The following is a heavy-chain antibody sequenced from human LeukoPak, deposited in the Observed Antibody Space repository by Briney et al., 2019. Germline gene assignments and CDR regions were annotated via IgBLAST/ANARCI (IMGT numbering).Heavy chain of an antibody. CDR2: IYSGGST. CDR3: ARGPNNNDYGDYVDFDY. Sequence: SGGSLRLSCAASGFTVSSNYMSWVRQAPGKGLEWVSVIYSGGSTYYADSVKGRFTISRDNSKNTLYLQMNSLRAEDTAVFYCARGPNNNDYGDYVDFDYWGQGTLVSVSS. V-gene: IGHV3-53*05. CDR1: GFTVSSNY. J-gene: IGHJ4*02. D-gene: IGHD4-17*01.